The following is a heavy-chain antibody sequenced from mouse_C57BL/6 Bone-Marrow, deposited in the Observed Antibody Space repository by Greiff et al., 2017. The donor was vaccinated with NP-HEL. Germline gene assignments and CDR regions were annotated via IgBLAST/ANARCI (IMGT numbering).Heavy chain of an antibody. CDR2: IRLKSDNYAT. CDR3: TVDYDGYGVDY. Sequence: EVQGVESGGGLVQPGGSMKLSCVASGFTFSNYWMNWVRQSPEKGLEWVAQIRLKSDNYATHYAESVKGRFTISRDDSKSSVYLQMNNLRAEDTGIYYCTVDYDGYGVDYWGQGTTLTVSS. D-gene: IGHD2-3*01. CDR1: GFTFSNYW. J-gene: IGHJ2*01. V-gene: IGHV6-3*01.